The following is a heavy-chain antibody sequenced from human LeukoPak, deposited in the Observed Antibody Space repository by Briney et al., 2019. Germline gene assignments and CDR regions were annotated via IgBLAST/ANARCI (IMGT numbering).Heavy chain of an antibody. CDR2: IYSDNI. D-gene: IGHD4/OR15-4a*01. J-gene: IGHJ4*02. CDR3: ARRAGAYSHPYDY. CDR1: GFTVSSNS. V-gene: IGHV3-53*01. Sequence: GGSLRLSCTVSGFTVSSNSMSWVRQAPGKGLEWVSFIYSDNIHYSDSVKGRFTISRDNSKNTLYLQMNSLGAEDTAVYYCARRAGAYSHPYDYWGQGTLVTVSS.